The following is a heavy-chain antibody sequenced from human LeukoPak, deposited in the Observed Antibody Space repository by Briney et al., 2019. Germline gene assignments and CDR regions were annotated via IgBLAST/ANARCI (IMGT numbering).Heavy chain of an antibody. CDR3: TKDPLDY. Sequence: GGSLRLSCVASGCTLSSYRMSWVRQAPGKGLEWVSGISGSAVGTFYSDSVRGRFTISRDSPKNTLYLQMNSLRVEDTAVYYCTKDPLDYWGQGTLVTVSS. CDR1: GCTLSSYR. J-gene: IGHJ4*02. V-gene: IGHV3-23*01. CDR2: ISGSAVGT.